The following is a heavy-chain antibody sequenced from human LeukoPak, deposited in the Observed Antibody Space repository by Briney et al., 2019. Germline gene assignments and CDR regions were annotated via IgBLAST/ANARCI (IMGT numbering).Heavy chain of an antibody. CDR2: INHSGST. D-gene: IGHD1-26*01. V-gene: IGHV4-34*01. Sequence: SETLSLTCAVYGGSFSGYYWSWIRQPPGKGLEWIGEINHSGSTNYNPSLKSRVTISVDTSKNQFSLKLSSVTAADTAVYYCARGRYPHSWGQGPLVTVSS. CDR1: GGSFSGYY. CDR3: ARGRYPHS. J-gene: IGHJ4*02.